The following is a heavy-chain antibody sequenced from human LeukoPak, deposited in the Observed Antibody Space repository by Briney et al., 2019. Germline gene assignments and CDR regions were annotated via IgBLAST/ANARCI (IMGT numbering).Heavy chain of an antibody. V-gene: IGHV3-21*01. CDR1: GFTFSSYA. D-gene: IGHD6-19*01. CDR2: ISSSSSYI. Sequence: GGTLRLSCAASGFTFSSYAMSWVRQAPGKGLEWVSSISSSSSYIYYADSVKGRFTISRDNAKNSLYLQMNSLRAEDTAVYYCARDFRSSGRDATDYWGQGTLVTVSS. CDR3: ARDFRSSGRDATDY. J-gene: IGHJ4*02.